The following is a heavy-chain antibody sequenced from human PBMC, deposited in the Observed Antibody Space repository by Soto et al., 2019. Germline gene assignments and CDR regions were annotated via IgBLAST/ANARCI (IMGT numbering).Heavy chain of an antibody. V-gene: IGHV3-33*01. CDR3: ARDGGGYYPQNWFDP. Sequence: GGSLRLSCAASGFTFSSYVMHWVRQAPGKGLEWVAVIWYDGSNKYYADSVKGRFTISRDNSKNTLYLQMNSLRAEDTAVYYCARDGGGYYPQNWFDPWGQGTLVTVSS. CDR1: GFTFSSYV. D-gene: IGHD3-22*01. J-gene: IGHJ5*02. CDR2: IWYDGSNK.